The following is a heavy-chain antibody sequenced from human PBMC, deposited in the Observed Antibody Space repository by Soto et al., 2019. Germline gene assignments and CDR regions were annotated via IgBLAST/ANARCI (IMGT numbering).Heavy chain of an antibody. CDR2: MNPKSGNT. V-gene: IGHV1-8*01. Sequence: QVQLVQSGAEVKKPGASVKVSCKASGYSFTTYDINWVRQATGQGLEWMGWMNPKSGNTGYAQKFQGRVTMTMDTSISTAYMELNSLRSEHTAVYYCARAAASLDPWGQGTLVTVSS. J-gene: IGHJ5*02. CDR3: ARAAASLDP. D-gene: IGHD6-25*01. CDR1: GYSFTTYD.